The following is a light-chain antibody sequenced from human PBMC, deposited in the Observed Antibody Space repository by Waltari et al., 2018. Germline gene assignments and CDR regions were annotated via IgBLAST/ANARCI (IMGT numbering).Light chain of an antibody. V-gene: IGLV3-19*01. CDR2: RKN. Sequence: SSELTQEPDVSVALGQTVNITCLGDSLRLFYASWYQQAPRQAPRLVIYRKNDRPSGIPGRFSASYSGDTSSVTITGAQTEDEGNYYCSSRDTDGKHWVFGGGTKLTV. CDR1: SLRLFY. CDR3: SSRDTDGKHWV. J-gene: IGLJ3*02.